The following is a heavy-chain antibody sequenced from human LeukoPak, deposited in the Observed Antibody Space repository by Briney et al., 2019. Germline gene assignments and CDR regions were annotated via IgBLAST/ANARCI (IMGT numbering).Heavy chain of an antibody. Sequence: ASVKVSCKASGYTSTSYDINWVRQATGQGLEWMGWMNPNSGNTGYAQKFQGRVTMTRNTSISTAYMELSSLRSEDTAVYYCATQAYGDYVWFDPWGQGTLVTVSS. V-gene: IGHV1-8*01. D-gene: IGHD4-17*01. J-gene: IGHJ5*02. CDR3: ATQAYGDYVWFDP. CDR2: MNPNSGNT. CDR1: GYTSTSYD.